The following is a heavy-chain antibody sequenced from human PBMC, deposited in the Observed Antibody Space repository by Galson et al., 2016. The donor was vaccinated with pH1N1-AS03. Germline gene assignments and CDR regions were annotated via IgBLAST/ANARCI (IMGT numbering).Heavy chain of an antibody. J-gene: IGHJ6*02. CDR1: GFIFDNYA. V-gene: IGHV3-9*01. CDR2: LSWKSGYI. CDR3: AKDSGRLTHYYYGMDV. Sequence: SLRLSCAASGFIFDNYAMHWVRQAPGKGLEWVSGLSWKSGYIAYADSGKGRFTISRDNAKNALHLQMNSLRPEDTGLYYCAKDSGRLTHYYYGMDVWGQGTTVTVSS. D-gene: IGHD2-15*01.